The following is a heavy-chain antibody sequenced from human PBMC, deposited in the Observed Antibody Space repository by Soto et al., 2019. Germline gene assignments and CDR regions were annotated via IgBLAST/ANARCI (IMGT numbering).Heavy chain of an antibody. CDR2: INAGNGNT. CDR3: ASEFPGACSGGSCSYYYYMDV. CDR1: GYTFTSYA. J-gene: IGHJ6*03. V-gene: IGHV1-3*01. Sequence: QVPLVQSGAEVKKPGASVKVSCKASGYTFTSYAMHWVRQAPGQRLEWMGWINAGNGNTKYSQKFQGRVTITRDTSASAAYMELSSLRSEDTAVYYCASEFPGACSGGSCSYYYYMDVWGKGTTVTVSS. D-gene: IGHD2-15*01.